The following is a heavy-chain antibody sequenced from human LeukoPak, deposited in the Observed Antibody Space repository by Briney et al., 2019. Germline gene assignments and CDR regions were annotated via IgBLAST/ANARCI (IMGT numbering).Heavy chain of an antibody. D-gene: IGHD6-19*01. Sequence: GGSLRLSCAASGFTCSSYWMSWVRQAPGKGLEWVANIKQDGSEKYYVDSVKGRFTISRDNAKNSLYLQMNSLRAEDTAVYYCARIRRGWSQNWDYWGQGTLVTVS. V-gene: IGHV3-7*01. CDR2: IKQDGSEK. J-gene: IGHJ4*02. CDR1: GFTCSSYW. CDR3: ARIRRGWSQNWDY.